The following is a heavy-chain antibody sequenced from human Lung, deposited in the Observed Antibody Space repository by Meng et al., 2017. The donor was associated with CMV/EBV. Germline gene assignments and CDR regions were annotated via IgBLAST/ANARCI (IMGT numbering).Heavy chain of an antibody. J-gene: IGHJ4*02. CDR1: GVSISSSNW. Sequence: VKLQESGPGLVKPSGTLFLTCAGSGVSISSSNWWRWVRQPPGKGLEWIGEFYHSGSTNYNPSLKSLVTISVDKSKNQFSLNLSSVTAADTAVYYCARVGQWLPIDYWGQGTLVTVSS. D-gene: IGHD6-19*01. V-gene: IGHV4-4*02. CDR2: FYHSGST. CDR3: ARVGQWLPIDY.